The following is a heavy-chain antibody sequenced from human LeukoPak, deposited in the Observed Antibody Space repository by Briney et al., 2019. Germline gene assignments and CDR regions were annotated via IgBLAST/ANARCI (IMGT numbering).Heavy chain of an antibody. V-gene: IGHV3-23*01. CDR2: ITESGGST. D-gene: IGHD1-14*01. J-gene: IGHJ4*02. CDR3: AKVRRGYFDY. CDR1: RFTFSSYA. Sequence: PGGSLRLSCAASRFTFSSYAMSWVRQAPGKGLEWVSGITESGGSTYYADSVKGRFTISRDNSKNTLYLQMNSLRAEDTAVYYCAKVRRGYFDYWGQGTLVTVSS.